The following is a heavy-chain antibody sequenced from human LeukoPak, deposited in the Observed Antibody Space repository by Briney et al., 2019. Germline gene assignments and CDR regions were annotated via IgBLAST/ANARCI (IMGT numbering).Heavy chain of an antibody. V-gene: IGHV1-69*01. J-gene: IGHJ6*03. CDR1: GGTFSSYA. CDR3: ARRGGLQPRVDYFYMDV. D-gene: IGHD4-11*01. CDR2: IIPIFGTA. Sequence: ASVKVSCKASGGTFSSYAISWVRQAPGQGLEWMGGIIPIFGTANYAQKFQGRVTITADESTSTAYMELSSLRSEDTAVYYCARRGGLQPRVDYFYMDVWGKGTTVTVSS.